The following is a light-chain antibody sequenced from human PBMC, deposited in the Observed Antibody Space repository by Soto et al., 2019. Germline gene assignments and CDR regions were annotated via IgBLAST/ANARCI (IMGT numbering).Light chain of an antibody. CDR2: LNSDGSH. CDR3: QTWGTGIVI. J-gene: IGLJ2*01. CDR1: SVHSSYA. V-gene: IGLV4-69*01. Sequence: QSVLTQSPSASASLGASVKLTCTLSSVHSSYAIAWHQQQPEKGPRYLMKLNSDGSHSKGDGIPDRFSGSSSGAERYLTISSLQSEDEADYYCQTWGTGIVIFGGGTKVTVL.